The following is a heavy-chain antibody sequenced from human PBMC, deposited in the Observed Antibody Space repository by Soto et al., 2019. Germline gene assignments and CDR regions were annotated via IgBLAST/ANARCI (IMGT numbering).Heavy chain of an antibody. D-gene: IGHD5-18*01. Sequence: SVKVSCKASGGTFSSYAISWVRQAPGQGLEWMGGIIPIFGTANYAQKFQGRVTITADESTSTAYMELSSLRSEDTAVYYCARYSYAQPYFDYWGQGTLVTVSS. CDR3: ARYSYAQPYFDY. V-gene: IGHV1-69*13. J-gene: IGHJ4*02. CDR1: GGTFSSYA. CDR2: IIPIFGTA.